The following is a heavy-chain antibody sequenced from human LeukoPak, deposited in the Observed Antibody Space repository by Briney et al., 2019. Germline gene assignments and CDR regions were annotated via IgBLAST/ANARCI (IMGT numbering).Heavy chain of an antibody. CDR2: ISGSGGST. J-gene: IGHJ6*02. CDR1: GFTFSSYA. CDR3: ARERAYCSGGSCPNYYYYGMDV. Sequence: GSLRLSCAASGFTFSSYAMSWVRQAPGKGLEWVSAISGSGGSTYYADSVKGRFTISTHNSKNTLYLQMNSLRAEDTAVYYCARERAYCSGGSCPNYYYYGMDVWGQGTTVTVSS. V-gene: IGHV3-23*01. D-gene: IGHD2-15*01.